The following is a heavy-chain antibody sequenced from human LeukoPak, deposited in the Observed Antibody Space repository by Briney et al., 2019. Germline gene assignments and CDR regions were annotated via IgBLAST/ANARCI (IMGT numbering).Heavy chain of an antibody. CDR2: IWYDGSNK. CDR1: GFTFSSYG. CDR3: AREPYYDSSGYQGDYYGMDV. J-gene: IGHJ6*02. Sequence: PGGSLRLSCAASGFTFSSYGMHWVRQAPGKGLEWVAVIWYDGSNKYYADSVKGRFTISRDNSKNTLYLQMNSLRAEDTAVYYCAREPYYDSSGYQGDYYGMDVWGQGTTVTVSS. D-gene: IGHD3-22*01. V-gene: IGHV3-33*01.